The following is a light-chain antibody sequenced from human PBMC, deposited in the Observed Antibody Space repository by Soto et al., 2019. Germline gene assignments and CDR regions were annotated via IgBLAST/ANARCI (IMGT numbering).Light chain of an antibody. V-gene: IGLV2-8*01. CDR1: SSDVGGYNY. J-gene: IGLJ3*02. Sequence: QSALTQPPSASGSPGQSVTISCTGTSSDVGGYNYVSWYQQHPGKAPKLMIYEVSKRPSGVTDRFSGSKSGNTASLTVSGLHAEDEADYYCSSYAGSNNVVFGGGTQLTVL. CDR2: EVS. CDR3: SSYAGSNNVV.